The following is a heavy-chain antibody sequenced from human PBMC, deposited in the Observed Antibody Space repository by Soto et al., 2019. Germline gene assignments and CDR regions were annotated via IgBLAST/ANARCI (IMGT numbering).Heavy chain of an antibody. CDR1: GDTLFTNGVA. CDR3: ARGRHSTFDF. J-gene: IGHJ3*01. Sequence: QVQLQQSGPGLVKPSQTLSLTCAISGDTLFTNGVAWNWIRLSPSRGLEWLGRTIYRSGWSNDYVTSLQGRITIDPDTSKNQFSLQLTSVTPEDTAVSFCARGRHSTFDFWGQGTVVTVSS. D-gene: IGHD6-13*01. V-gene: IGHV6-1*01. CDR2: TIYRSGWSN.